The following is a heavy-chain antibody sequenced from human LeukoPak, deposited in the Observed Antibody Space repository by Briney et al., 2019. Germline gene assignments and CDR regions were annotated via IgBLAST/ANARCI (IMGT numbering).Heavy chain of an antibody. CDR3: ARVPGAVGLFDY. V-gene: IGHV4-61*05. CDR1: GGSIRSSYYY. CDR2: IYYSGST. J-gene: IGHJ4*02. D-gene: IGHD6-19*01. Sequence: SETLSLTCTVSGGSIRSSYYYWGWIRQPPGKGLEWIGYIYYSGSTNYNPSLKSRATISVDTSKNQFSLKLSSVAAADTAVYYCARVPGAVGLFDYWGQGSLVTVSS.